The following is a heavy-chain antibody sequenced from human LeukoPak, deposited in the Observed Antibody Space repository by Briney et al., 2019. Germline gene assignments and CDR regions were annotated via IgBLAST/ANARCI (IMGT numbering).Heavy chain of an antibody. Sequence: GASVKISCKTSGYTVTSYGISWVRQAPGQGLEWMGWISAYNGNTNYAQKLQGRVTMTTDTSTSTAYMELRSLRSDDTAVYYCARLIHYYGSGSSRNFDYWGQGTLVTVSP. V-gene: IGHV1-18*01. J-gene: IGHJ4*02. CDR3: ARLIHYYGSGSSRNFDY. CDR1: GYTVTSYG. CDR2: ISAYNGNT. D-gene: IGHD3-10*01.